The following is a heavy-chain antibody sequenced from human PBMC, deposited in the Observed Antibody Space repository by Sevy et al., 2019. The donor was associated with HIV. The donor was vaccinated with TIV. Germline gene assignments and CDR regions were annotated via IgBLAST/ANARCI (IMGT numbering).Heavy chain of an antibody. J-gene: IGHJ3*02. CDR1: GFTFSSYA. D-gene: IGHD3-16*02. V-gene: IGHV3-30-3*01. CDR3: ASLLSSFDI. Sequence: GGSLRLSCAASGFTFSSYAMHWVRQAPGKGLEWVAVISYDGSNKYYGDSVKGRFTITRDNSKNTLYLQRNSLRAEDTAVYYCASLLSSFDIWGQGTMVTVSS. CDR2: ISYDGSNK.